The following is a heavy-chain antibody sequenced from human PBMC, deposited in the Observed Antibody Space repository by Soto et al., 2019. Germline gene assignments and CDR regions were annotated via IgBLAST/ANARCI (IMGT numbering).Heavy chain of an antibody. V-gene: IGHV3-23*01. J-gene: IGHJ4*02. CDR1: GFTFRSYA. CDR3: AKDKYCSGGSCYSETFDF. Sequence: EVQLLESGEGLVQPGGSLRLSCAASGFTFRSYAMSWVRQAPGKGLEWVSAISGSGAGTYYADSVKGRFTISRDNSNNTLYLQMNNLRAEDTAVYYCAKDKYCSGGSCYSETFDFWGQGTLVTVSS. CDR2: ISGSGAGT. D-gene: IGHD2-15*01.